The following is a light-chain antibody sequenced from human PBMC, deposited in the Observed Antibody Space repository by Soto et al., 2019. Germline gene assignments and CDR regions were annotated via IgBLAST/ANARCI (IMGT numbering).Light chain of an antibody. CDR2: AAS. Sequence: IQMTQSPSSLSASVGDRVTITVGASQGISSYLAWYQQKPGKAPKLLIYAASSLQSGVPSRFSGSGSGTDFTLTISSLQPEDFATYHCQQANSFPITFGQGTRLEIK. V-gene: IGKV1-12*01. CDR3: QQANSFPIT. CDR1: QGISSY. J-gene: IGKJ5*01.